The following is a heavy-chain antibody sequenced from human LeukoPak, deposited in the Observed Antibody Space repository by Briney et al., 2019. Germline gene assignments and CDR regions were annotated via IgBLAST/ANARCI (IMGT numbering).Heavy chain of an antibody. D-gene: IGHD5-12*01. CDR2: IYHGGST. CDR1: GGSISSGGYS. Sequence: PSETLSLTCAVSGGSISSGGYSWSWIRQPPGKGLEWIGYIYHGGSTYYNPSLKSRVTISVDRSQNRFSLKLNSVTAADTAVYYCARVNGGDSGYDGYFFDYWGQGTLVTVSS. J-gene: IGHJ4*02. CDR3: ARVNGGDSGYDGYFFDY. V-gene: IGHV4-30-2*01.